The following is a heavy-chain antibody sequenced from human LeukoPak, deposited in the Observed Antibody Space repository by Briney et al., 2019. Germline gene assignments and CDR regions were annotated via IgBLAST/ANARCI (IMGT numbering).Heavy chain of an antibody. CDR2: FYHGGSS. D-gene: IGHD6-13*01. V-gene: IGHV4-38-2*02. CDR3: ARVTTSSWFEGYFDY. J-gene: IGHJ4*02. Sequence: SETLSLTCTVSGYSISSGYYWGWIRQPPGKGLEWIGNFYHGGSSYYNPSLKSRVTMSGDTSKNQFSLNLSSVTAADTAVYYCARVTTSSWFEGYFDYWGQGTLVTVSS. CDR1: GYSISSGYY.